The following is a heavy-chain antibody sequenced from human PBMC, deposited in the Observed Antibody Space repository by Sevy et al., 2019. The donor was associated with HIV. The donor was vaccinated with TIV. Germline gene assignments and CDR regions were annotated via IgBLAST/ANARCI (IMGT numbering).Heavy chain of an antibody. J-gene: IGHJ6*02. Sequence: GGSLRLSCAASGFTFDDYAMHWVRQAPGKGLEWVSGISWNSGSIGYADSVKGRFTISRDNAKNSLYLQMNSLRAEDTALYYCAKDRGMGILGYCSGGSCYSVYYYYGMDVWGQGTTVTVSS. CDR3: AKDRGMGILGYCSGGSCYSVYYYYGMDV. D-gene: IGHD2-15*01. V-gene: IGHV3-9*01. CDR2: ISWNSGSI. CDR1: GFTFDDYA.